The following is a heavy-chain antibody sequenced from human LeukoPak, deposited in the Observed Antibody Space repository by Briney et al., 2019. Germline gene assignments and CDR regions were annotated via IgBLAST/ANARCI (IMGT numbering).Heavy chain of an antibody. CDR3: ARDSSGRGRDSFDP. J-gene: IGHJ5*02. CDR2: INPNSGGT. V-gene: IGHV1-2*02. Sequence: ASVKVSCKASGYTFTGYYMHWVRQAPGQGLEWMGWINPNSGGTNYAQKFQGRVTMTRDTSISTAYMELSRLRPDDTAVYYCARDSSGRGRDSFDPWGQGTLVTVSS. CDR1: GYTFTGYY. D-gene: IGHD6-19*01.